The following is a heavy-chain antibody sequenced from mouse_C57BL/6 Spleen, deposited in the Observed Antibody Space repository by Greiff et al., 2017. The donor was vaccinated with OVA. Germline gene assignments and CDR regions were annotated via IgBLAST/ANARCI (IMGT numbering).Heavy chain of an antibody. CDR2: INPNYGTT. D-gene: IGHD2-2*01. Sequence: EVQLQQSGPELVKPGASVKISCKASGYSFTDYNMNWVKQSNGKSLEWIGVINPNYGTTSYNQKFKGKATLTVDQSSSTAYMQLNSLTSENSAVYYCARKGEYGYDGAWFAYWGQGTLVTVSA. CDR1: GYSFTDYN. CDR3: ARKGEYGYDGAWFAY. J-gene: IGHJ3*01. V-gene: IGHV1-39*01.